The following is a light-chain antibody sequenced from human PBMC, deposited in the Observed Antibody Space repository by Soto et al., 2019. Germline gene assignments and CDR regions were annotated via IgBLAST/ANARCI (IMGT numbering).Light chain of an antibody. V-gene: IGKV3-15*01. CDR2: GAS. J-gene: IGKJ2*01. CDR3: QQYNNWPYT. CDR1: QSIRAK. Sequence: EVVMTQSPATLSLSPGERATLSCRASQSIRAKLAWYQQNPGQAPRLLIYGASSRATGFPPRFNGTGSGTEFTLTIRSLQSEDFAVYFCQQYNNWPYTFGQGTKLEIK.